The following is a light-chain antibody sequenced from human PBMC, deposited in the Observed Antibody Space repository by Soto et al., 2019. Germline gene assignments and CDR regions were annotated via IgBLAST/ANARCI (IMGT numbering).Light chain of an antibody. V-gene: IGKV1-9*01. CDR1: QAISSY. CDR2: AAS. J-gene: IGKJ4*01. CDR3: QQLRMYPST. Sequence: DIQLTQATSFLSASAGDRVSITCRASQAISSYLAWYQQQPGEAPKLLIYAASTLYGGVPSRFSGSGSGTDFALTITSLQAEDFATYYCQQLRMYPSTFGGGTKV.